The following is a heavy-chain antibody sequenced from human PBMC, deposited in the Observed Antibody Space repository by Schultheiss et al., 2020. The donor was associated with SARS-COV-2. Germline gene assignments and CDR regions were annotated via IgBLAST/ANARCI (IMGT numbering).Heavy chain of an antibody. CDR1: GGSISSSSYY. D-gene: IGHD2-2*01. J-gene: IGHJ4*02. CDR2: IYYSGST. Sequence: SETLSLTCTVSGGSISSSSYYWGWIRQPPGKGLEWIGSIYYSGSTYYNPSLKSRVTISVDTSKNQFSLKLSSVTAADTAVYYCARGGGGYQLPSFDYWGQGTLVTVSS. V-gene: IGHV4-39*07. CDR3: ARGGGGYQLPSFDY.